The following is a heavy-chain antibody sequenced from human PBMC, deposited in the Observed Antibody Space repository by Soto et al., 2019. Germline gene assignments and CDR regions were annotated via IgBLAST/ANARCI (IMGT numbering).Heavy chain of an antibody. D-gene: IGHD2-8*01. J-gene: IGHJ4*02. CDR1: GFDFKNYA. Sequence: EVQLFESGGDLGQPGGSLRLSCAASGFDFKNYAMSWVRQAPGRGLEWVAGISGDGVGEPFYTDSVLGRFTISRDVAENSMYRQMNRLRSEDTAIYCCAKDARPVYDNVWYFFDSCGQGILVAVSA. V-gene: IGHV3-23*01. CDR3: AKDARPVYDNVWYFFDS. CDR2: ISGDGVGEP.